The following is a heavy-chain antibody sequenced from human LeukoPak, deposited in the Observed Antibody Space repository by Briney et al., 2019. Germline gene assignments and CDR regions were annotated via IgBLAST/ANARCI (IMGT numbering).Heavy chain of an antibody. CDR2: ITGSGGNT. J-gene: IGHJ3*02. Sequence: GGSLRLSCAASGFTFSNYAMSWVRQAPGKGLEWVSAITGSGGNTYYADSVKGRFTISRDNSKNTVFLQMNSLRAEDTAVYYCARDGSPQYYDSSGYPALDIWGQGTMVTVSS. D-gene: IGHD3-22*01. CDR3: ARDGSPQYYDSSGYPALDI. V-gene: IGHV3-23*01. CDR1: GFTFSNYA.